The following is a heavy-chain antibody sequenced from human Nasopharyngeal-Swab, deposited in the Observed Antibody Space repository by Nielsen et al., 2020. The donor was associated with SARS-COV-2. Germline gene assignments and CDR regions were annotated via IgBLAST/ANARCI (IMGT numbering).Heavy chain of an antibody. V-gene: IGHV3-21*01. CDR1: GFTFSSYS. D-gene: IGHD3-22*01. CDR2: ISSSSGYI. CDR3: ARVSFDSSGYYSTGPQKY. J-gene: IGHJ4*02. Sequence: GGSLSLSCAASGFTFSSYSMNWVRQAPGKGLEWVSSISSSSGYIYYADSVKGRFTISRDNAKNSLYLQMNSLRAEDTAVYYCARVSFDSSGYYSTGPQKYWGQGTLVTVSS.